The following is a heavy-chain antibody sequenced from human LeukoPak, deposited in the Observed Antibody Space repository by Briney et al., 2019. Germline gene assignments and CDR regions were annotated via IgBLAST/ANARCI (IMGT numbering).Heavy chain of an antibody. Sequence: PGGSLRLSCAASGFTVDSNYLSWVRQAPGKGLEWVSTIYTGGNTYYAASVKGRFTISRDNFQNTLYLQMNSLRADDTAVYYCAKDLGTGVVAPDYYYYEMDVWGQGTTVTVSS. CDR1: GFTVDSNY. V-gene: IGHV3-53*01. J-gene: IGHJ6*02. CDR3: AKDLGTGVVAPDYYYYEMDV. D-gene: IGHD1/OR15-1a*01. CDR2: IYTGGNT.